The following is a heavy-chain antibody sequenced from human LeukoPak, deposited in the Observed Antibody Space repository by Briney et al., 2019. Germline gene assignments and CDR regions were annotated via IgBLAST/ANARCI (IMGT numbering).Heavy chain of an antibody. CDR3: ARGPLRLLWFGELFPNWFDP. CDR2: MNPNSGNT. J-gene: IGHJ5*02. Sequence: ASVKVSCKASGYTFTSYDINWVRQATGQGLEWTGWMNPNSGNTGYAQKFQGRVTMTRNTSISTAYMELSSLRSEDTAVYYCARGPLRLLWFGELFPNWFDPWGQGTLVTVSS. V-gene: IGHV1-8*01. D-gene: IGHD3-10*01. CDR1: GYTFTSYD.